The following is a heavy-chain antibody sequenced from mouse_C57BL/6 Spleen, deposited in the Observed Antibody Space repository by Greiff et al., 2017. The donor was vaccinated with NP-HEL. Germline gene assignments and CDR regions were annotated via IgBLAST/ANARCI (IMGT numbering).Heavy chain of an antibody. Sequence: VQLQQSGPELVKPGASVKISCKASGYSFTGYYMNWVKQSPEKSLEWIGEINPSTGGTTYNQKFKAKATLTVDKSSSTAYMQLKSLTSEDSAVYYCARSAASTVVAPNFGYWGQGTTHTVSS. CDR2: INPSTGGT. CDR1: GYSFTGYY. D-gene: IGHD1-1*01. J-gene: IGHJ2*01. V-gene: IGHV1-42*01. CDR3: ARSAASTVVAPNFGY.